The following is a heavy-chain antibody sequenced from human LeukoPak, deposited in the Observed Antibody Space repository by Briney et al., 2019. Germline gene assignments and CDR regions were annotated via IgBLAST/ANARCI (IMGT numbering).Heavy chain of an antibody. CDR2: ISSSSSTI. D-gene: IGHD3-3*01. CDR3: AKIDFWSGFDWFDP. J-gene: IGHJ5*02. V-gene: IGHV3-48*01. CDR1: GFTFSSYS. Sequence: GGSLRLSCAASGFTFSSYSMNWVRQAPGKGLEWVSYISSSSSTIYYAASEKGRFTISRDNAKNSLYLQMNSLRAEDTAVYYCAKIDFWSGFDWFDPWGQGTLVTVSS.